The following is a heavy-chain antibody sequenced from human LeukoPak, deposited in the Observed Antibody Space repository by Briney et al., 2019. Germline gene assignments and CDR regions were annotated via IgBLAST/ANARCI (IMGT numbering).Heavy chain of an antibody. CDR1: GFTFSSYS. V-gene: IGHV3-48*01. CDR3: AKVEKYYYYYMDV. J-gene: IGHJ6*03. CDR2: ISSSSSTI. Sequence: GGSLRLSCAASGFTFSSYSMNWVRQAPGKGLEWVSYISSSSSTIYYADSVKGRFTISRDNSKNTLYLQMNSLRAEDTAVYYCAKVEKYYYYYMDVWGKGTTVAVSS.